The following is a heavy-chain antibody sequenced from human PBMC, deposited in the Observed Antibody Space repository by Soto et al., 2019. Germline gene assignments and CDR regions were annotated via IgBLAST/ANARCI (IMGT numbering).Heavy chain of an antibody. CDR2: IGVSHSHI. V-gene: IGHV3-21*01. D-gene: IGHD5-18*01. Sequence: EVQLAESGGGLVKPGGSLRLSCAASGFTFRSYNMNWVRQAPGKGLEWVSSIGVSHSHIQYADSVKGRFTISRDDAKNSLYLQMNSLSSEATAVYYCASLGGYTFGTAGFDYWGHGTLVTVSS. CDR1: GFTFRSYN. CDR3: ASLGGYTFGTAGFDY. J-gene: IGHJ4*01.